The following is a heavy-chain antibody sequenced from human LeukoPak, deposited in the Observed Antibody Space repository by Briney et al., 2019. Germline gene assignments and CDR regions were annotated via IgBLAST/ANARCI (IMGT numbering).Heavy chain of an antibody. J-gene: IGHJ4*02. Sequence: PSETLSLTCTVSGGSISSYYWSWIRQPAGKGLEWIGRIYTSGSTNYNPSLKSRVTMSVDTSKNQFPLKLSSVTAADTAVYYCARNSPRFFWSGPMGCFDYWGQGTLVTVSS. CDR2: IYTSGST. CDR1: GGSISSYY. CDR3: ARNSPRFFWSGPMGCFDY. V-gene: IGHV4-4*07. D-gene: IGHD3-3*01.